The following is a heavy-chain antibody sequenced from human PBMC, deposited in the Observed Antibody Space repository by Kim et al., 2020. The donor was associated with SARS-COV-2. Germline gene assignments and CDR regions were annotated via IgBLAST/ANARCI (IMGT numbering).Heavy chain of an antibody. D-gene: IGHD3-10*01. J-gene: IGHJ5*02. CDR2: IYYSGST. V-gene: IGHV4-31*03. Sequence: SETLSLTCTVSGGSISSGGYYWSWIRQHPGKGLEWIGYIYYSGSTYYNPSLKSRVTISVDTSKNQFSLKLSSVTAADTAVYYCARYSVVRGVIIPGFDPWGQGTLVTVSS. CDR1: GGSISSGGYY. CDR3: ARYSVVRGVIIPGFDP.